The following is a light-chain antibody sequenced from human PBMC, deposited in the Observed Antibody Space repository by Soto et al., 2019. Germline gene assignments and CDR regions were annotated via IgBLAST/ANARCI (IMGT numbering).Light chain of an antibody. V-gene: IGKV3-20*01. CDR3: QQYGSSPRFT. J-gene: IGKJ3*01. Sequence: EIVLTQSPGTLSLSPGERATLACRASQSVRSSYLAWYQQKPGQAPRLLIYGAATRATGSPDRCSGSGSGTDFTLIISRLEPEDFSVYYCQQYGSSPRFTFGPGTKVDIK. CDR1: QSVRSSY. CDR2: GAA.